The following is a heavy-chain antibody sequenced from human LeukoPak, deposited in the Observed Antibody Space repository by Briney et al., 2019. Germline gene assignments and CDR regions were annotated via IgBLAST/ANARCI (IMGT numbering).Heavy chain of an antibody. CDR3: AKSPWGGSDAPDY. CDR2: ISFDGSNK. Sequence: GGSQRLSCAASGFTFSSYGMHWVRQAPGKGLEWVAVISFDGSNKYYADSVKGRFTISRDNSKNTLYLQMNSLRAEDTAVYYCAKSPWGGSDAPDYWGQGTLVTVSS. J-gene: IGHJ4*02. D-gene: IGHD2-15*01. V-gene: IGHV3-30*18. CDR1: GFTFSSYG.